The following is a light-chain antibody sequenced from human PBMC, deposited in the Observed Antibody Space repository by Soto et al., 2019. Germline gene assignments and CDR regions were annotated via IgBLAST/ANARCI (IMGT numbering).Light chain of an antibody. Sequence: QSALTQPASVSGSPGQSITISCTGTSSDVGAYNYVSWYQQHPGKAPKLMIYDVSNRPSGVSNRFSGSKSGNTASLTISGRQAEDEADYYCISYTSSTTSVVFGGGTKLTVL. V-gene: IGLV2-14*01. CDR2: DVS. J-gene: IGLJ2*01. CDR3: ISYTSSTTSVV. CDR1: SSDVGAYNY.